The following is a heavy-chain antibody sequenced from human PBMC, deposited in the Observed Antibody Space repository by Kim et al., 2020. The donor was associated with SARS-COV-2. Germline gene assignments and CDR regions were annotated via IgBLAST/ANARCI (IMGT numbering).Heavy chain of an antibody. CDR1: GFTFSSYL. J-gene: IGHJ6*02. D-gene: IGHD6-6*01. CDR3: ARVSDIEYYDMDV. V-gene: IGHV3-7*01. CDR2: IRQDGRER. Sequence: GGSLRLSCTGSGFTFSSYLMTWVRQAPGKGLELVANIRQDGRERYHVDSVRGRFTISRDNAKKSLYLQMNSLRAEDTAVYNCARVSDIEYYDMDVWGQGTTVTVSS.